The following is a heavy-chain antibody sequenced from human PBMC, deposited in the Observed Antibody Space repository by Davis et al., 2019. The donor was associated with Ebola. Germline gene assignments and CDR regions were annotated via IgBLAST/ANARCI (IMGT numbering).Heavy chain of an antibody. D-gene: IGHD3-16*01. CDR2: IYHGGTT. J-gene: IGHJ4*02. CDR1: GDSISSRNW. V-gene: IGHV4-4*02. CDR3: ATNPGGIPV. Sequence: SETLSLTCDVSGDSISSRNWWSWVRQPPGKGLEWIGEIYHGGTTKYNPSLKSRVTISVDTSKNQFSLKLSSVTAADTAVYYCATNPGGIPVWGQGTLVTVSS.